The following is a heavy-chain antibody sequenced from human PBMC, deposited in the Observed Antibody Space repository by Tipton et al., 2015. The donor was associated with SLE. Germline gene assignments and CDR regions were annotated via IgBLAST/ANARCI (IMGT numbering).Heavy chain of an antibody. D-gene: IGHD2-15*01. Sequence: TLSLTCTVSGGSISSGSYYWSWIRQPPGKGLEWIGEINHSGSTNYNPSLKSRVTISVDTSKNQFSLKLSSVTAADTAVYYCATGGYPDAFDMWGQGTMVTVSS. CDR3: ATGGYPDAFDM. CDR2: INHSGST. J-gene: IGHJ3*02. CDR1: GGSISSGSYY. V-gene: IGHV4-39*07.